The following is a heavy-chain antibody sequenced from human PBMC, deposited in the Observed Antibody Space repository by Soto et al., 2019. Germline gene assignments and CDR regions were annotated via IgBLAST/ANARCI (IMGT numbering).Heavy chain of an antibody. J-gene: IGHJ4*02. CDR3: AKTTYDYDSSGYIV. CDR2: IYHSGST. CDR1: GYSISSGYY. Sequence: PSETLSLTCAVSGYSISSGYYWGGIRQPPGKGLVWIGSIYHSGSTYYNPSLKSRVTISVDTSKNQFSLKLSSVTAADTAVYYCAKTTYDYDSSGYIVWGQGTLVTVSS. D-gene: IGHD3-22*01. V-gene: IGHV4-38-2*01.